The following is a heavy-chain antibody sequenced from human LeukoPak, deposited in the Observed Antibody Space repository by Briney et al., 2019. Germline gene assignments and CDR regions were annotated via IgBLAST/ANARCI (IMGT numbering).Heavy chain of an antibody. Sequence: GGSLRLSCAASGFSFTSNAMTWVRQAPGKGLEWVSTISGNGLSTWYADSVKGRFTISRDTSKNTLSLQMNTLRAEDTAVYYCARENHGPLDYWGQGTLVTVSS. CDR3: ARENHGPLDY. J-gene: IGHJ4*02. CDR1: GFSFTSNA. CDR2: ISGNGLST. V-gene: IGHV3-23*01.